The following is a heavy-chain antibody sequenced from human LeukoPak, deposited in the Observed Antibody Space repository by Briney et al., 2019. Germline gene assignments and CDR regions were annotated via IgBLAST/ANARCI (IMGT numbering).Heavy chain of an antibody. CDR1: GGSISSYX. V-gene: IGHV4-59*01. J-gene: IGHJ3*02. CDR2: IYYSRIT. CDR3: ARDGRGWLPKMDLAFDI. D-gene: IGHD5-24*01. Sequence: PSETXXLXXTXXGGSISSYXWSWIRQPPGKGLEWIGYIYYSRITTYNPSLKSRVTISVDTSKNQFSLKLSSVTAADTAVYYCARDGRGWLPKMDLAFDIWGQGTMVTVSS.